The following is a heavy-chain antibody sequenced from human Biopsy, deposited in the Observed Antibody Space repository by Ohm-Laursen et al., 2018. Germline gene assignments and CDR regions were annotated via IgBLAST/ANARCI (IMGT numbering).Heavy chain of an antibody. V-gene: IGHV4-59*01. J-gene: IGHJ6*02. CDR3: ARATNSTGWPYYYFYGMDV. CDR1: GGPISSDY. D-gene: IGHD2/OR15-2a*01. CDR2: IYYSGST. Sequence: VTLSLTCPVSGGPISSDYWSWIRQTPGKGLEWIGYIYYSGSTNYNPSLKSRVTISVDTSKNQFSLRLNSVTAADTAVYYCARATNSTGWPYYYFYGMDVWGQGTTVTVSS.